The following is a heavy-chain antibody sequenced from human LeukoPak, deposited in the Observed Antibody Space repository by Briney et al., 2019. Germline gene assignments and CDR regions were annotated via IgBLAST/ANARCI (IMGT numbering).Heavy chain of an antibody. Sequence: TSETLSLTCTVSGGSISSYYWSWIRQPPGKGLEWIGYLYYSGNTNYNPSLKSRVTISVDTSKNQFSLKLSSVTAADTAVYYCARGQRGYPYWGQGALVTVSS. D-gene: IGHD5-18*01. CDR2: LYYSGNT. V-gene: IGHV4-59*01. J-gene: IGHJ4*02. CDR3: ARGQRGYPY. CDR1: GGSISSYY.